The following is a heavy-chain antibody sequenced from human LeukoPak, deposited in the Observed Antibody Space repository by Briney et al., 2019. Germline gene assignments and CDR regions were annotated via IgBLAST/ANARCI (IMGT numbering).Heavy chain of an antibody. J-gene: IGHJ6*02. CDR2: ISGSGGST. CDR3: AKTLTPIVVVPARYYYYGMDV. CDR1: GFTFSSYA. Sequence: GGSLRLSCAASGFTFSSYAMSWVRQAPGKGLEWVSAISGSGGSTYYADPVKGRFTISRDNSKNTLYLQMNSLRAEDTAVYYCAKTLTPIVVVPARYYYYGMDVWGQGTTVTVSS. V-gene: IGHV3-23*01. D-gene: IGHD2-2*01.